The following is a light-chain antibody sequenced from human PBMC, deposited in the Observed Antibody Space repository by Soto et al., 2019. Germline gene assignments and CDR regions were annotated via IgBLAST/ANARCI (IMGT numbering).Light chain of an antibody. Sequence: QSALTQPASVSGSLGQSITISCSGTSSDTGGNNYVSWYQQYPGKAPKLLFYEVNIRPSGVSNRFSGSKSGNTASLTISGLQAEDEAEYYCSSYTNINTKACVFGTGTKV. CDR3: SSYTNINTKACV. CDR1: SSDTGGNNY. V-gene: IGLV2-14*01. J-gene: IGLJ1*01. CDR2: EVN.